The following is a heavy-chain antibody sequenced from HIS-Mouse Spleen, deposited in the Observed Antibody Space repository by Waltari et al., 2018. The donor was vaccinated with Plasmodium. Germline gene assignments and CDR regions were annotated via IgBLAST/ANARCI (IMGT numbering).Heavy chain of an antibody. Sequence: EVKLVESGGGLIQPGGSLRLSCAASGFTVSSNYMSWIRQAPGKGLEWVSVIYSGGSTYYADSVKGRFTISRDNSKNTLYLQMNSLRAEDTAVYYCARGMKSSSSAFDIWGQGTMVTVSS. D-gene: IGHD6-6*01. CDR2: IYSGGST. CDR3: ARGMKSSSSAFDI. CDR1: GFTVSSNY. J-gene: IGHJ3*02. V-gene: IGHV3-53*01.